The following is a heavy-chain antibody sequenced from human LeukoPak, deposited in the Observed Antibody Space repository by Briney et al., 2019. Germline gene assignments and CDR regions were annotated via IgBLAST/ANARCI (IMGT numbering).Heavy chain of an antibody. Sequence: GGSLRLSCAASGFTFSSYSMNWVRQAPGKGLEWVSYISSSSTIYYADSVKGRFTISRDNAKNSLYLQMNSLRAEDTAVYYCARVLFDYYDSSGYYYAVGYGMDVWGQGTTVTVSS. D-gene: IGHD3-22*01. CDR1: GFTFSSYS. CDR2: ISSSSTI. CDR3: ARVLFDYYDSSGYYYAVGYGMDV. V-gene: IGHV3-48*01. J-gene: IGHJ6*02.